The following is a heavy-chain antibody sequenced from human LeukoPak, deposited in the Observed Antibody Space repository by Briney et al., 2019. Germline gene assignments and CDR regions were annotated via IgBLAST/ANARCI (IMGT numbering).Heavy chain of an antibody. CDR3: ARDSPHLPHSAFDI. CDR1: GYTFTGYG. CDR2: INPNSGGT. J-gene: IGHJ3*02. Sequence: GASVKVSCKASGYTFTGYGISWVRQVPGHGLEWMGWINPNSGGTNYAQKFQGSVTMTRDTSISAAYMELTRLRSDDTAVYYCARDSPHLPHSAFDIWGQGTMVTVSS. V-gene: IGHV1-2*02.